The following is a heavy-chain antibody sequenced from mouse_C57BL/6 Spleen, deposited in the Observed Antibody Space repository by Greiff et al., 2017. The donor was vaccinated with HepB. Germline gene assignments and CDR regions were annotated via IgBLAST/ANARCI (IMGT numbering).Heavy chain of an antibody. D-gene: IGHD2-4*01. CDR3: ARDDYDPYYAMDY. J-gene: IGHJ4*01. CDR1: GYSITSGYY. CDR2: ISYDGSN. V-gene: IGHV3-6*01. Sequence: ESGPGLVKPSQSLSLTCSVTGYSITSGYYWNWIRQFPGNKLEWMGYISYDGSNNYNPSLKNRISITRDTSKNQFFLKLNSVTTEDTATYYCARDDYDPYYAMDYWGQGTSVTVSS.